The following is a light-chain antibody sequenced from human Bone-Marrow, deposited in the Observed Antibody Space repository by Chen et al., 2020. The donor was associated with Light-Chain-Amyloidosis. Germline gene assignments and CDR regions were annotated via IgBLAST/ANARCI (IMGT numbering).Light chain of an antibody. CDR1: SSNIGSNT. Sequence: QSVVTQPPSASGTPGQRVTISCSGSSSNIGSNTINWYQQLPGTAPKLLIHTNNQRPSGVPDRFSGSKSGTSASLVISGLQSDDEADYYCAAWDDNLIAYVFGTGTKVTVL. V-gene: IGLV1-44*01. CDR3: AAWDDNLIAYV. J-gene: IGLJ1*01. CDR2: TNN.